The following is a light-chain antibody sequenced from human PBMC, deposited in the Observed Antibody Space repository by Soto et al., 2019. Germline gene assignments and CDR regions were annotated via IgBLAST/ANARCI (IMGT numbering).Light chain of an antibody. V-gene: IGKV3D-20*01. CDR1: QSINNNY. Sequence: EIVLTQSPATLSLSPGERATLSCGASQSINNNYLAWYQQKPGLAPRLLIYDASTRAAGIPDRFSGSGSGKDFTLTISRLESEDFAVYYCQQFANLITFGGGTKVEIK. CDR3: QQFANLIT. CDR2: DAS. J-gene: IGKJ4*01.